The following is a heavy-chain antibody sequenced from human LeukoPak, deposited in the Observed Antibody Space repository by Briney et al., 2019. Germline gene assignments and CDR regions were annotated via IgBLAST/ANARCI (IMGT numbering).Heavy chain of an antibody. CDR1: GFTFSSYG. Sequence: GGSPRLSCAASGFTFSSYGMHWVRQAPGKGLEWVAVISYDGSNKYYADSVKGRFTISRDNSKNTLHLQMNSLRAEDTAVYYCAKVPGVAAAGAYYFDYWGQGTLVTVSS. CDR2: ISYDGSNK. D-gene: IGHD6-13*01. CDR3: AKVPGVAAAGAYYFDY. V-gene: IGHV3-30*18. J-gene: IGHJ4*02.